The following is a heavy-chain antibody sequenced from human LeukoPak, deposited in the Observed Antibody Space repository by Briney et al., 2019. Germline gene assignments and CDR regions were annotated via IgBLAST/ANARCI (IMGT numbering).Heavy chain of an antibody. V-gene: IGHV4-39*01. J-gene: IGHJ4*02. CDR3: ARGKSSSWYVGPEYFDY. Sequence: PSETLSLTCTVSGGSISSSSYYWGWIRQPPGKGLEWIGSIYYSGSTYYNPSLKSRVTISVDTSKYQFSLKLSSVTAADTAVYYCARGKSSSWYVGPEYFDYWGQGTLVTVSS. CDR1: GGSISSSSYY. D-gene: IGHD6-13*01. CDR2: IYYSGST.